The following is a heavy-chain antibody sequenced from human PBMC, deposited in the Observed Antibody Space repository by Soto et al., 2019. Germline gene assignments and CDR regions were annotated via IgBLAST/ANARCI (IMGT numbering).Heavy chain of an antibody. CDR2: MNPNSGNA. CDR1: GYSFTRHD. V-gene: IGHV1-8*01. CDR3: ARGAYNDYYQWFDP. Sequence: ASVKVSCKATGYSFTRHDINWLRQAAGQGLEWMGWMNPNSGNAVYAQKFQGRVTMTRNTSITTAYIEVTSLKSEDTAVYFCARGAYNDYYQWFDPLRQGNLVTLCS. D-gene: IGHD4-4*01. J-gene: IGHJ5*02.